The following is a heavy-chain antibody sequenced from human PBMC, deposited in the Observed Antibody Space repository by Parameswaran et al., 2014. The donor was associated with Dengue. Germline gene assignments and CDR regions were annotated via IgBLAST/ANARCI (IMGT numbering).Heavy chain of an antibody. CDR3: ARVSSGSSWADH. Sequence: WVRQAPGQGLEWMGWINPNSGGTNYAQKFQGRVTMTRDTSISTAYMELSRLRSDDTAVYYCARVSSGSSWADHWGQGTLVTVSS. J-gene: IGHJ4*02. D-gene: IGHD6-13*01. V-gene: IGHV1-2*02. CDR2: INPNSGGT.